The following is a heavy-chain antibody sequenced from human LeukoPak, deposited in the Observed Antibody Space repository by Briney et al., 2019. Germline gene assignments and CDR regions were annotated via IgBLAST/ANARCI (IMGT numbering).Heavy chain of an antibody. CDR3: TRDEGPYYDILTGYPQGLDP. J-gene: IGHJ5*02. Sequence: GGSLRLSCTASGFTFGDYAMSWFRQAPGKGLEWVGFIRSKAYGGTTEYAASVKGRFTISRDDSKSIAYLQMNSLKTEDTAVYYCTRDEGPYYDILTGYPQGLDPWGQGTLVTVSS. CDR1: GFTFGDYA. V-gene: IGHV3-49*03. CDR2: IRSKAYGGTT. D-gene: IGHD3-9*01.